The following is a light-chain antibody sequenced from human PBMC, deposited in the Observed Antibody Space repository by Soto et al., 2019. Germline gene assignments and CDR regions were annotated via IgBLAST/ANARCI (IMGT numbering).Light chain of an antibody. V-gene: IGKV1-8*01. CDR2: AAY. CDR3: QQYYSYPRT. J-gene: IGKJ1*01. Sequence: AIRMTQSPSSLSASTGDRVTITCRASQGISSYLAWYQQKPGKAPKLLIYAAYNLQSGVPSRFSGSGSGTDFTLTISCLQSEDFVTYYCQQYYSYPRTFGQGTKVEIK. CDR1: QGISSY.